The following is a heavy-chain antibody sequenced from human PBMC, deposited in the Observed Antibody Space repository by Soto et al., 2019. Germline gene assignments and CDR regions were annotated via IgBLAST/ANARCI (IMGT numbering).Heavy chain of an antibody. CDR1: GFTLSSYG. D-gene: IGHD6-25*01. J-gene: IGHJ4*02. CDR3: AKDQDRDGAAYYFDY. CDR2: ISYDGSDK. Sequence: QVQLVESGGGVVQPERSLRLSCAGSGFTLSSYGMHWVRQAPGKGLEWVAVISYDGSDKKYADSVKGRFTISRDNSKNTLYLQMNSLRPDDTAVYYCAKDQDRDGAAYYFDYWGQGTLVTVSS. V-gene: IGHV3-30*18.